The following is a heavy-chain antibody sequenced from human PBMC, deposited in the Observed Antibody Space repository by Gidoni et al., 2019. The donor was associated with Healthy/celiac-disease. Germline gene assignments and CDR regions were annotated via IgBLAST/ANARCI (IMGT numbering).Heavy chain of an antibody. Sequence: QVQLVESGGGVVQPGRSLRLSCAASGFTFSSYGMHWVRQAPGKGLEWVAVISYDGSNKYDADSVKGRFTISRDNSKNTLYLQMNSLRAEDTAVYYCARVYGSGKAPDYWGQGTLVTVSS. V-gene: IGHV3-30*03. CDR2: ISYDGSNK. CDR3: ARVYGSGKAPDY. D-gene: IGHD3-10*01. J-gene: IGHJ4*02. CDR1: GFTFSSYG.